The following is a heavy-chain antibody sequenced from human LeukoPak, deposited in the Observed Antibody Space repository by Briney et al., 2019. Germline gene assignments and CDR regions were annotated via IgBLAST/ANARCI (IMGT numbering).Heavy chain of an antibody. Sequence: GGSLRLSCAASGFIFSSYDMHWVRQATGKGLEWVSAIGTAGDTYYPGSVKGRFTISRENAKNSLYLQMNSLRAGDTAVYYCARGVPAYCGGDCYSDAFDIWGQGTMVTVSS. CDR1: GFIFSSYD. D-gene: IGHD2-21*02. V-gene: IGHV3-13*01. J-gene: IGHJ3*02. CDR3: ARGVPAYCGGDCYSDAFDI. CDR2: IGTAGDT.